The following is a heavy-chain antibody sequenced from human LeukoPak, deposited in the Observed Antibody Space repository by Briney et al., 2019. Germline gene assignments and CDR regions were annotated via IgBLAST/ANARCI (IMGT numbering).Heavy chain of an antibody. Sequence: GGSLRLSCATSGFTFTAYGLHWVRQAPGMGLEWVAVVWDDGNNKFYADSVKGRFTISRDNSTSTLYLHMNSLRDDDTAVYYCAKAARLGPSHFDYWGRGTLVTVSS. CDR1: GFTFTAYG. D-gene: IGHD6-25*01. CDR2: VWDDGNNK. CDR3: AKAARLGPSHFDY. V-gene: IGHV3-33*03. J-gene: IGHJ4*02.